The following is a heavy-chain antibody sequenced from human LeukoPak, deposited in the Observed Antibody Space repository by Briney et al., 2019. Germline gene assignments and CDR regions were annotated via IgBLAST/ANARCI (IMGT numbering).Heavy chain of an antibody. D-gene: IGHD3-10*01. Sequence: SETLSLTCTVSGGSISSYYWSWIRQPPGKGLEWIGYIYYSGSTNYNPSLKSRVTISVDTSKNQFSLKLSSVTAADTAVYYCARDRNRGGDFDYWGQGTLVTVSS. CDR3: ARDRNRGGDFDY. J-gene: IGHJ4*02. CDR2: IYYSGST. CDR1: GGSISSYY. V-gene: IGHV4-59*01.